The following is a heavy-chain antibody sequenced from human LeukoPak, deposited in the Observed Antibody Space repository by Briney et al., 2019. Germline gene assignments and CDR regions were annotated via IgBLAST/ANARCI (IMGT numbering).Heavy chain of an antibody. V-gene: IGHV3-21*01. J-gene: IGHJ4*02. D-gene: IGHD5-12*01. CDR3: ARASGGEWLLGPDY. Sequence: GGSLRLSCAASGFNFSSYSMNWVRQAPGKGLEWVSSISGSGDYRFIYYADSVQGRFTISRGNARNSLYLQMNSLRAEDTAVYFCARASGGEWLLGPDYWGPGTLVTVAS. CDR1: GFNFSSYS. CDR2: ISGSGDYRFI.